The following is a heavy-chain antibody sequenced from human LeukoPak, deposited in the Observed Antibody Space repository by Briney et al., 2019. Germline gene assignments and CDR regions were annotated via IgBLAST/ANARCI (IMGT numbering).Heavy chain of an antibody. Sequence: PGGSLRLSCAASGFTFSNYGMHWVRQAPGKGLEWVALIWFDGSNKYYTDSVKGRFTISRDNSKNTLYLQMSSLRAEDTAAYYCAKDVVGLVHGTDWFDTWGQGTLVTVSP. CDR1: GFTFSNYG. CDR2: IWFDGSNK. CDR3: AKDVVGLVHGTDWFDT. J-gene: IGHJ5*02. V-gene: IGHV3-33*06. D-gene: IGHD3-10*01.